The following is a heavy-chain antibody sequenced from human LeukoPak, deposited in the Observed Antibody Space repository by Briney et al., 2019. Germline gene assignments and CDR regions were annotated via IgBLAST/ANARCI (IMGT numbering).Heavy chain of an antibody. J-gene: IGHJ1*01. CDR1: GFTFSSYE. D-gene: IGHD3-22*01. V-gene: IGHV3-48*03. Sequence: GGSLRLSCAASGFTFSSYEMNWVRQAPGKGLEWVSYISSSGSTIYYADSVKGRFTISRDNAKNSLYLQMNSLRAEDTAVYYCASRGSSGYLDYFQHWGQGTLVTVSS. CDR3: ASRGSSGYLDYFQH. CDR2: ISSSGSTI.